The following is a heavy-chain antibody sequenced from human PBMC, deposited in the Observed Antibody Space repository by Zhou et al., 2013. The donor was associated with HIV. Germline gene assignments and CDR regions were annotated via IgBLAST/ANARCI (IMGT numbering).Heavy chain of an antibody. CDR1: GFTFTGFG. V-gene: IGHV1-69*01. D-gene: IGHD3-16*01. Sequence: QVQLVQSGAEVKKPGASVKVSCKASGFTFTGFGISWVRQAPGQGLEWMGGIIPIFGTANYAQKFQGRFTITADESTSTAYMSMTSLTSDDTAVYYCATIPHLSGGTVDMTAIGGGDYWGRGTPVTVSS. J-gene: IGHJ4*02. CDR2: IIPIFGTA. CDR3: ATIPHLSGGTVDMTAIGGGDY.